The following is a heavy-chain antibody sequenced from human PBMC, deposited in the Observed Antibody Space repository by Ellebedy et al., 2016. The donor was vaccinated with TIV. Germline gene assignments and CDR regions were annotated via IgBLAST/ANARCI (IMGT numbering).Heavy chain of an antibody. CDR1: GASISNGDW. J-gene: IGHJ4*02. D-gene: IGHD2-15*01. CDR2: IFHSGIN. Sequence: MPSETLSLTCAISGASISNGDWWSWVRQPPGRGLEWIGEIFHSGINNYNPSLETRVTISVDKSKNQFSLRLSSVTAADTAVYYCARESPFQIVDWGQGTLVTVSS. V-gene: IGHV4-4*02. CDR3: ARESPFQIVD.